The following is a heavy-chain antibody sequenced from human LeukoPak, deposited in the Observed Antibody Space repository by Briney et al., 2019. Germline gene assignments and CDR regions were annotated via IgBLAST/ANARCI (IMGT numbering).Heavy chain of an antibody. CDR2: ISYDGSNK. V-gene: IGHV3-30*04. J-gene: IGHJ6*03. D-gene: IGHD6-19*01. Sequence: GWSLRLSCAASGFTFSSYAMHWVRQAPGKGLEWVAVISYDGSNKYYADSVKGRFTISRDNSKNTLYLQMNSLRAEDTAVYYCARDNGGSGWYGDYYYYMDVWGKGTTVTVSS. CDR3: ARDNGGSGWYGDYYYYMDV. CDR1: GFTFSSYA.